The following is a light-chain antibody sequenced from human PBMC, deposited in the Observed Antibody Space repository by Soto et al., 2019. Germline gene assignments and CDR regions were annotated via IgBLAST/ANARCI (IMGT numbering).Light chain of an antibody. Sequence: QSVLTQPASVSGSPGQSITISCTGTSSDIGGYNYVSWYQQLPGKAPKLMIYEVTSRPSGVSNRFSGSKSGNTGSLTISGLQAEDEADYYCSSYVSSTTLYVFGNGTKLTVL. V-gene: IGLV2-14*01. CDR3: SSYVSSTTLYV. J-gene: IGLJ1*01. CDR1: SSDIGGYNY. CDR2: EVT.